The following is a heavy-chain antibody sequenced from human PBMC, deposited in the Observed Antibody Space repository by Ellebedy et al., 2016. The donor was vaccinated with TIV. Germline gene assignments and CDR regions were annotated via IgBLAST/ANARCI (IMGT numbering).Heavy chain of an antibody. Sequence: AASVKVSCKASGYTFTSYGIYWVRQAPGQGLEWMGWISPYNGNTNYAQKIQGRVTMTTDKSTSTSYLELRSLRSDDSALYYCARGLITMRLPTTRDDGFDFWGQGTMVTVSS. D-gene: IGHD3-22*01. J-gene: IGHJ3*01. CDR3: ARGLITMRLPTTRDDGFDF. CDR2: ISPYNGNT. V-gene: IGHV1-18*01. CDR1: GYTFTSYG.